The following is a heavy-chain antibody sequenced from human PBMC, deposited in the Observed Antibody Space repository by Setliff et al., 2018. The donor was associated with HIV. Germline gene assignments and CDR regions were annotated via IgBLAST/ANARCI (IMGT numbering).Heavy chain of an antibody. CDR2: INHSGST. CDR3: ARMYSGYDWSPAGARTRYFDY. J-gene: IGHJ4*02. V-gene: IGHV4-34*01. D-gene: IGHD5-12*01. CDR1: GGSFSGYY. Sequence: SETLSLTCAVYGGSFSGYYWSWIRQPPGKGLEWIGEINHSGSTNYNPSLKSRVTISVDTSKNKFSLKLSSVTAADTAVYYCARMYSGYDWSPAGARTRYFDYWGQGTLVTVSS.